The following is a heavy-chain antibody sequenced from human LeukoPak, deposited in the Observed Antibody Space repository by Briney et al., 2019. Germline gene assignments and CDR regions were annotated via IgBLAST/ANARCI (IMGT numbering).Heavy chain of an antibody. Sequence: GGSLRLSCAASGFTFSSYEMNWARQAPGKGLEWVSYITSSGSTIYYADSVKGRFTISRDNAKNSLYLQMNSLRAEDTAVYYCASGNYYDSSGYYPPLCHWGQGTLVTVSS. J-gene: IGHJ4*02. CDR3: ASGNYYDSSGYYPPLCH. CDR2: ITSSGSTI. CDR1: GFTFSSYE. V-gene: IGHV3-48*03. D-gene: IGHD3-22*01.